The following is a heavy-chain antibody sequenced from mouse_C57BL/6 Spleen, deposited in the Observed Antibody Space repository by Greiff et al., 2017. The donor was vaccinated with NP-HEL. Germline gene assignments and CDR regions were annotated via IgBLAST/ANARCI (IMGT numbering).Heavy chain of an antibody. CDR2: INYDGSST. CDR3: ARDGSSYYYFDY. Sequence: EVMLVESEGGLVQPGSSMKLSCTASGFTFSDYYMAWVRQVPEKGLEWVANINYDGSSTYYLDSLKSRFIISRDNAKNILYLQMSSLKSEDTATYYCARDGSSYYYFDYWGQGTTLTVSS. CDR1: GFTFSDYY. D-gene: IGHD1-1*01. V-gene: IGHV5-16*01. J-gene: IGHJ2*01.